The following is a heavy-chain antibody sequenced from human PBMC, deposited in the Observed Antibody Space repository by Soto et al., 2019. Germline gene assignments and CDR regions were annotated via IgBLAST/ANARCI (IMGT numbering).Heavy chain of an antibody. Sequence: GGSLRLSCAASGFTFSDYYMSWIRQAPGKGLEWASYISSSGSTIYYADSVKGRFTISRDNAKNSLYLQMNSLRAEDTAVYYCASSLRYGDYDGWFDPWGQGTLVTVSS. J-gene: IGHJ5*02. D-gene: IGHD4-17*01. CDR3: ASSLRYGDYDGWFDP. CDR2: ISSSGSTI. V-gene: IGHV3-11*01. CDR1: GFTFSDYY.